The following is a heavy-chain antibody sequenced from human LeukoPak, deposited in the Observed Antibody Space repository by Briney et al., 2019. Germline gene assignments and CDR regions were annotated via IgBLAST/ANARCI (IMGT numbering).Heavy chain of an antibody. D-gene: IGHD3-9*01. CDR3: ARVPPLWGYDILTGYRDYYYMDV. CDR2: IYYSGST. Sequence: PSETLSLTCTVSGGSISSYYWSWIRQPPGKGLDWIGYIYYSGSTNYNPSLKSRVTISVDTSKNQFSLKLSSVTAADTAVYYCARVPPLWGYDILTGYRDYYYMDVWGKGTTVTVSS. J-gene: IGHJ6*03. V-gene: IGHV4-59*01. CDR1: GGSISSYY.